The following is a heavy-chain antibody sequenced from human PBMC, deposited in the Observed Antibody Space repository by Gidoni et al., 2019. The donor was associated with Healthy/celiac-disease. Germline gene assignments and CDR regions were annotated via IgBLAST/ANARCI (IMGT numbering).Heavy chain of an antibody. V-gene: IGHV2-26*01. J-gene: IGHJ4*02. CDR3: ARIRYGGLYGDLKYFDY. Sequence: QVTLKQSGPVLVNPTETLTLTCTLHGFSLSNARMGVSWIRQPPGKALEWLAHIFSNDEKSYSTSLKSRLTISKDTSKSQVVLTMSNMDPVDTATYYCARIRYGGLYGDLKYFDYWGQGTLVTVSS. CDR2: IFSNDEK. D-gene: IGHD4-17*01. CDR1: GFSLSNARMG.